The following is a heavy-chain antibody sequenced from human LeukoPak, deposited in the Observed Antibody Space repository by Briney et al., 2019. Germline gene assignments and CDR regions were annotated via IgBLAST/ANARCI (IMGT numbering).Heavy chain of an antibody. Sequence: PSETLSLTCTVSGGSVSSGSYYWSWIRQPPGKGLEWIGYIYYSGSTNYNPSLKSRVTISVDTSKNQFSLKLSSVTAADTAVYYCARDNFLLWFGESRYYYYYYGMDVWGQGTTVTVSS. J-gene: IGHJ6*02. V-gene: IGHV4-61*01. CDR3: ARDNFLLWFGESRYYYYYYGMDV. CDR2: IYYSGST. CDR1: GGSVSSGSYY. D-gene: IGHD3-10*01.